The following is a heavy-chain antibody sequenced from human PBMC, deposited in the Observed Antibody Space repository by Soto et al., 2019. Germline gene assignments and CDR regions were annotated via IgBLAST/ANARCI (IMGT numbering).Heavy chain of an antibody. CDR1: GFSFNTYA. CDR2: ISDSGGNT. D-gene: IGHD3-3*01. J-gene: IGHJ6*02. Sequence: EVQLLESGGGLVQPGGSLRLSCAASGFSFNTYAMSWVRQAPGKGLEWVSSISDSGGNTYYAETGKGRFTISRDNSKNTVYLQMNGLRDEDMAVYYCAKDKDWSGVYGMDVWGQGTTVTVSS. CDR3: AKDKDWSGVYGMDV. V-gene: IGHV3-23*01.